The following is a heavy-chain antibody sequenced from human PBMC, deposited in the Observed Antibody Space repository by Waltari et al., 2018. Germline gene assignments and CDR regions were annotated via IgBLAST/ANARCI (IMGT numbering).Heavy chain of an antibody. CDR3: ATEGLIYTSLDIYDF. CDR2: IKTKAEGETT. D-gene: IGHD2-2*03. CDR1: GFIFKDAW. J-gene: IGHJ4*02. Sequence: EVRLVESGGGLVKPGGSLRLSCAASGFIFKDAWMRWVRQATGKGLEGVGRIKTKAEGETTDYAGPVKGRFTISRDDAANNLFLQMNSLKIDDTAVYYCATEGLIYTSLDIYDFWGQGSLVAVSS. V-gene: IGHV3-15*01.